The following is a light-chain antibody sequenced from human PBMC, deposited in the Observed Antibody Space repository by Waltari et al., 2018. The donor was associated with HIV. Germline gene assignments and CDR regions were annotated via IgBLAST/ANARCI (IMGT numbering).Light chain of an antibody. CDR3: QQYYSSPWT. J-gene: IGKJ1*01. Sequence: DIVMTQSPDPLAVSLGERATINCKSSQSVLSRSNNMHSVAWYQQRPGQPPKLLIYWASTRESGVPDRFSGSGSGTDFTLTISSLQAEDVAVYFCQQYYSSPWTFGLGTKVEIK. CDR1: QSVLSRSNNMHS. CDR2: WAS. V-gene: IGKV4-1*01.